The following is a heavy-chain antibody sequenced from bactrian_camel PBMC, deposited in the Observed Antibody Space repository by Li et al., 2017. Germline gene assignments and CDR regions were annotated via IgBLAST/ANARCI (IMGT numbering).Heavy chain of an antibody. Sequence: VQLVESGGGLVQPGGSLRLSCAASGFTFSSYAMSWVRQAPGKGLEWVAGVKSGASTYYLDSVKGRFTISRDNAKNTVYLQMNSLKPEDTAVYYCVRVYGSIVTMEEEYSYWGQGTQVTVS. D-gene: IGHD4*01. CDR1: GFTFSSYA. J-gene: IGHJ4*01. CDR3: VRVYGSIVTMEEEYSY. CDR2: VKSGAST. V-gene: IGHV3S40*01.